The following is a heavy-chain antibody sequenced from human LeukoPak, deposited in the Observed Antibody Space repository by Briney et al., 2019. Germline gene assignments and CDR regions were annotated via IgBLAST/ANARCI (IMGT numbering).Heavy chain of an antibody. CDR3: ARDSVSGSSWFFY. Sequence: ASVKVSCKASGYTFTSYYIHLVRQAPGQGFEWMAIINPSDGSTTNSQKFQGRVTMTRDTSTSTVYMELSGLRSDDTAVYYCARDSVSGSSWFFYWGQGTLVTVSS. CDR1: GYTFTSYY. J-gene: IGHJ4*02. D-gene: IGHD6-13*01. CDR2: INPSDGST. V-gene: IGHV1-46*01.